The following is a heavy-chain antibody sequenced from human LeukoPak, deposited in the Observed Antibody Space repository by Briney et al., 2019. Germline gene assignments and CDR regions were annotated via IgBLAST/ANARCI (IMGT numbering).Heavy chain of an antibody. Sequence: PGGSLRLSCGTSGFIFSHYAMNWVRQTPGKGLEWVSAISGRSGSTYYADSVKGRFTISRDNSKNTLFLQMYSLRAEDTAIYYCARLATSWYSSLDYWGQGTLVTVSS. CDR2: ISGRSGST. D-gene: IGHD6-13*01. CDR3: ARLATSWYSSLDY. CDR1: GFIFSHYA. J-gene: IGHJ4*02. V-gene: IGHV3-23*01.